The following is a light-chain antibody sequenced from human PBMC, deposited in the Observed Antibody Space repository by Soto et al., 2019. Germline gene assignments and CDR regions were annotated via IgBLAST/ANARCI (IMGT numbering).Light chain of an antibody. CDR2: RNN. J-gene: IGLJ3*02. CDR3: AAWDDSLSLGV. V-gene: IGLV1-47*01. Sequence: QLVLTQPPSASGTPGQRVTISCSGSSSNIGSNYVYWYQQLPGTAPKLLIYRNNQRPSGVPDRFSGSKSGTSASLAISGLRSEDEADYYCAAWDDSLSLGVFGGGTKLTVL. CDR1: SSNIGSNY.